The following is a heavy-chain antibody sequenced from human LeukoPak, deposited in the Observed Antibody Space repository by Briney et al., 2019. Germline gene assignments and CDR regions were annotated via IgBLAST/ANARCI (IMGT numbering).Heavy chain of an antibody. J-gene: IGHJ6*03. V-gene: IGHV4-34*01. CDR3: ARVLRFLEWFTNYYYMDV. CDR1: GGSFSGYY. D-gene: IGHD3-3*01. Sequence: PSETLSLTCAVYGGSFSGYYWSWIRQPPGKGLEWIGEINHSGSTNYNPSLKSRVTISVDTSKNQFSLKLSSVTAADTAVYYCARVLRFLEWFTNYYYMDVWGKGTTVTVSS. CDR2: INHSGST.